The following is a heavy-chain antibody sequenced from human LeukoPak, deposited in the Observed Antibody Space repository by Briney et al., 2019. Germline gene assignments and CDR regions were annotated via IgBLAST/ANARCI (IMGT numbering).Heavy chain of an antibody. J-gene: IGHJ4*02. V-gene: IGHV3-23*01. D-gene: IGHD2-2*02. CDR1: GFTFCNYA. CDR2: ISGSGGST. Sequence: GGSLRLSCAAAGFTFCNYAMSWVRQAPGKGLEWVSAISGSGGSTYYADSVKGRFTISRDNSKNTLYLQMNSLRAEDTAVYYCALGRNIVIVPAAIFDSWGQGTLVTVSS. CDR3: ALGRNIVIVPAAIFDS.